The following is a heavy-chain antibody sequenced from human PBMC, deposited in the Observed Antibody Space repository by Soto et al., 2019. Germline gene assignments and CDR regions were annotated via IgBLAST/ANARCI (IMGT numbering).Heavy chain of an antibody. CDR1: GGSISNYY. CDR3: ARGRYYFDY. CDR2: MYHSGTT. Sequence: SETLSLTCTVSGGSISNYYWSWIRQPPGKGLEWIGYMYHSGTTNYNPSLKSRVTISIDTFKNQFSLRLSSVTAADTAVYYCARGRYYFDYWGQGALVTVSS. J-gene: IGHJ4*02. V-gene: IGHV4-59*01.